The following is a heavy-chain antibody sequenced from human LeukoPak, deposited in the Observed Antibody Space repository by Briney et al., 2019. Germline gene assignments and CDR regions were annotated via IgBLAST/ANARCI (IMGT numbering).Heavy chain of an antibody. Sequence: GGSLRLSCAASGFTFSSYSMNWVRQAPGKGLEWVSSISSSSSYIYYADSVKGRFTISRDNAKNSLYLQMNSLRAEDTAVYYCARAYCSGGSCYPFDYSGQGTLVTVSS. CDR3: ARAYCSGGSCYPFDY. D-gene: IGHD2-15*01. J-gene: IGHJ4*02. CDR2: ISSSSSYI. CDR1: GFTFSSYS. V-gene: IGHV3-21*01.